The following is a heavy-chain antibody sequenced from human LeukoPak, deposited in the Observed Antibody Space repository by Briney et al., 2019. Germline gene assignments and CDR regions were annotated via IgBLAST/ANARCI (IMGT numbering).Heavy chain of an antibody. CDR1: GFTFSSYA. CDR3: ASHRTGNYPHSNFDY. Sequence: GGSLRLSCAASGFTFSSYAMHWVRQAPGKGLEWGAVISYDGSNKYYADSVKGRFTISRDNSKNTLYLQMNSLRADDTAVYYCASHRTGNYPHSNFDYWGQGTLVTVSS. CDR2: ISYDGSNK. V-gene: IGHV3-30*04. J-gene: IGHJ4*02. D-gene: IGHD2-8*02.